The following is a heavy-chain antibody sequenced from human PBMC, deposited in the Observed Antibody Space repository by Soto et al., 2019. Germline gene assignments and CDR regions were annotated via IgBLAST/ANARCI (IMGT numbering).Heavy chain of an antibody. Sequence: EVQVLDSGGGLVQHGGSLRLSCAASGFTIRNYAMSWVRQAPGKALEWVAGISGTTDRTYYRDSVEGRFTIFKDTSKNTLHLEMNSLRAEGTALYRCEGSWTWGQGTLVTVSS. CDR3: EGSWT. J-gene: IGHJ1*01. CDR2: ISGTTDRT. CDR1: GFTIRNYA. V-gene: IGHV3-23*02. D-gene: IGHD5-12*01.